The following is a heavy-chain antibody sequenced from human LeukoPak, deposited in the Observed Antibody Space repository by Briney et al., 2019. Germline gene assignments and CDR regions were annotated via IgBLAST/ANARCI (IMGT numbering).Heavy chain of an antibody. D-gene: IGHD6-19*01. CDR3: AKQYSSDWNGVAEYFQH. CDR1: GFTFTNFA. CDR2: ITYDESNK. V-gene: IGHV3-30*18. J-gene: IGHJ1*01. Sequence: GGSLRLSCAASGFTFTNFAMHWVRQAPGKGLEWVAVITYDESNKYYADSVRGRLTISRDNSKNTLYLQMNSLRTEDTAVYYCAKQYSSDWNGVAEYFQHWGQGTLVTVSS.